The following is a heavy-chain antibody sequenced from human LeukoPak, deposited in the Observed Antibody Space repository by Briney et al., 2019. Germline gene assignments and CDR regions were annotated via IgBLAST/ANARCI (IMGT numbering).Heavy chain of an antibody. V-gene: IGHV3-7*03. CDR1: GFTFSSYW. CDR3: AKTRPLDSSSWSHGDY. CDR2: IKQDGSEK. J-gene: IGHJ4*02. D-gene: IGHD6-13*01. Sequence: GGSLRLSCAASGFTFSSYWMSWVRQAPGKGLEWVANIKQDGSEKYYVDSVKGRFTISRDNAKNSLYLQMNSLRAEDTAVYYCAKTRPLDSSSWSHGDYWGQGTLVTVSS.